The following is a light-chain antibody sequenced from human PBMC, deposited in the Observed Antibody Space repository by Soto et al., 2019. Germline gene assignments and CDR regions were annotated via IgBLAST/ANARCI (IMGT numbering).Light chain of an antibody. CDR3: QQRSNWPLLT. CDR1: QSVSSY. Sequence: EIVLTHSPATLSLSPGERATLSCRASQSVSSYLAWYQQKPGQAPRLLIYDASNRATGIPARFSGSGSGTGLALTIGSLEPEDFAVYYCQQRSNWPLLTVGGGTKVDIK. V-gene: IGKV3-11*01. J-gene: IGKJ4*01. CDR2: DAS.